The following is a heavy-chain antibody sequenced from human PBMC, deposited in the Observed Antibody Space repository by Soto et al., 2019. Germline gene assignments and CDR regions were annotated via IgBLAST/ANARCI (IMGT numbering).Heavy chain of an antibody. V-gene: IGHV1-2*02. CDR3: ARDPYCSIPSCPVQYYYGMDV. CDR1: GYTFTGYY. CDR2: INPNSGGT. J-gene: IGHJ6*02. D-gene: IGHD2-2*01. Sequence: ASVKVSCKASGYTFTGYYMHWVRQAPGQGLDWMGWINPNSGGTVYAQKFHGRVTMTRDTSISTAYMELSRLRSDDTAVYYCARDPYCSIPSCPVQYYYGMDVWGQGTTVTVSS.